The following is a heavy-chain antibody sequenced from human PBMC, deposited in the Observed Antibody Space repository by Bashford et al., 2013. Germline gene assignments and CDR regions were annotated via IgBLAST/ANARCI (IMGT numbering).Heavy chain of an antibody. CDR1: GGTFSSYA. Sequence: SVKVSCKASGGTFSSYAISWVRQAPGQGLEWMGGIIPIFGTAKYAQKFQGRVTITADKSTSAAYMELSSLRSEDTAVYYCATDRKIFGVAPRRHDAFDIWGQGTMVTVSS. CDR3: ATDRKIFGVAPRRHDAFDI. CDR2: IIPIFGTA. D-gene: IGHD3-3*01. V-gene: IGHV1-69*06. J-gene: IGHJ3*02.